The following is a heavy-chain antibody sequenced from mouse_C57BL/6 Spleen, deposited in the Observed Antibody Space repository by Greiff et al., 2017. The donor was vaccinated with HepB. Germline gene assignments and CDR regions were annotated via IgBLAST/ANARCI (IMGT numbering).Heavy chain of an antibody. CDR3: ARETVVATRAMDY. D-gene: IGHD1-1*01. V-gene: IGHV3-6*01. CDR1: GYSITSGYY. J-gene: IGHJ4*01. CDR2: ISYDGSN. Sequence: DVKLQESGPGLVKPSQSLSLTCSVTGYSITSGYYWNWIRQFPGNKLEWMGYISYDGSNNYNPSLKNRISITRDTSKNQFFLKLNSVTTEDTATYYCARETVVATRAMDYWGQGTSVTVSS.